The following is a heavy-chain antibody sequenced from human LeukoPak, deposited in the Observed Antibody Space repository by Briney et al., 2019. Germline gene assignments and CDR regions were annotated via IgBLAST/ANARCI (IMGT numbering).Heavy chain of an antibody. J-gene: IGHJ6*03. CDR2: IKQDGSEK. D-gene: IGHD2-2*01. CDR1: GFTFSSYW. CDR3: ARALGRYCSSTSCDMDV. V-gene: IGHV3-7*01. Sequence: GGSLRLSCAASGFTFSSYWMSWVRQAPGKGLEGVANIKQDGSEKYYVDSVKGRFTISRDNAKNSLYLQMNSLRAEDTAVYYCARALGRYCSSTSCDMDVWGKGTTVTVSS.